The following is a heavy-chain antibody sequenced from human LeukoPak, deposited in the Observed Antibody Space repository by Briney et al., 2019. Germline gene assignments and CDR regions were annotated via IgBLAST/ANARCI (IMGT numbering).Heavy chain of an antibody. CDR3: ARAGLGGHYIDY. Sequence: GGSLRLSCAASGFTFSDYYMTWIRQAPGQGLEWISYVSGSDENKYYAGSVRGRFAISRDNAEKSLFSQMSNVRAEDTAVYHCARAGLGGHYIDYWGQGTLVTVSS. D-gene: IGHD2-15*01. CDR1: GFTFSDYY. J-gene: IGHJ4*02. CDR2: VSGSDENK. V-gene: IGHV3-11*01.